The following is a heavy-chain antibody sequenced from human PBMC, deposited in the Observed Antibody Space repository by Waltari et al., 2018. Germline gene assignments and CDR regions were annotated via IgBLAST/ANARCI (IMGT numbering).Heavy chain of an antibody. CDR3: ATPFYNWDDPLHS. Sequence: EVQLFESGGALVQPGGSLNLSWSASGITCTNDAINWVRLAPGTGLGWVSAISVSDGTYYADSVKGRFTISRDTSKNTVYLQMNGLRAEDTAVYYCATPFYNWDDPLHSWGQGTLVTVSS. D-gene: IGHD1-20*01. CDR2: ISVSDGT. J-gene: IGHJ4*02. V-gene: IGHV3-23*01. CDR1: GITCTNDA.